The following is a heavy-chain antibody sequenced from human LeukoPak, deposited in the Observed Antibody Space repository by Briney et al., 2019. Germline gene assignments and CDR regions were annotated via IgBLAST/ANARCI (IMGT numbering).Heavy chain of an antibody. CDR3: AKPSRPVAARLGYFDY. J-gene: IGHJ4*02. V-gene: IGHV3-30*02. CDR2: IRYDGSNK. CDR1: GFTFSTYP. D-gene: IGHD3-16*01. Sequence: GGSLRLSCAASGFTFSTYPMHWVRQAPGKGLEWVAFIRYDGSNKYYADSVKGRFTISRDNSKNTLYLQMNSLRAEDTAVHYCAKPSRPVAARLGYFDYWGQGTLVTVSS.